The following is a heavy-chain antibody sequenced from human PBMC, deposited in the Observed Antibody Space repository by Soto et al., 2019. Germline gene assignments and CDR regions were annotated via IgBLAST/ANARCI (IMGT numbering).Heavy chain of an antibody. J-gene: IGHJ4*02. CDR1: GYTFTSYY. Sequence: ASVKVSCKASGYTFTSYYMHWVRQAPGQGLEWMGIINPSGGSTSYAQKFQGRVTMTRDTSTSTAYMELSSLRSEDTAVYYCARTLAVAGTHDYWGQGTLVTVSS. V-gene: IGHV1-46*01. CDR2: INPSGGST. CDR3: ARTLAVAGTHDY. D-gene: IGHD6-19*01.